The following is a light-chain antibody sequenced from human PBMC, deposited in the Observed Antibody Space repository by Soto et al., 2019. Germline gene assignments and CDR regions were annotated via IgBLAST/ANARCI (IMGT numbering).Light chain of an antibody. CDR1: QTVSFY. V-gene: IGKV3-11*01. CDR3: QQRSNWPPFT. CDR2: DAS. J-gene: IGKJ3*01. Sequence: EIVLTQSPATLSLSPGDRATLSCRASQTVSFYLAWYQQKPGQAHRLLIYDASNRATGTPARFSGSGSGTDFTLPISSLEPEDFAVYYCQQRSNWPPFTFGPGTKVDIK.